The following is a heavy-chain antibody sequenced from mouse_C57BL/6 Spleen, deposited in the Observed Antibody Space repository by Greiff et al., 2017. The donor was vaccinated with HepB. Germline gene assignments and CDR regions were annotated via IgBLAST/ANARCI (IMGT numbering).Heavy chain of an antibody. Sequence: QVQLQQSGAELVRPGSSVKLSCKASGYTFTSYWMDWVKQRPGQGLEWIGNIYPSDSETHYNQKFKDKATLTVDKSSSTAYMQLSSLTSEDSAVYYCASPHYYGSSYWYFDVWGTGTTVTVSS. D-gene: IGHD1-1*01. CDR2: IYPSDSET. V-gene: IGHV1-61*01. J-gene: IGHJ1*03. CDR1: GYTFTSYW. CDR3: ASPHYYGSSYWYFDV.